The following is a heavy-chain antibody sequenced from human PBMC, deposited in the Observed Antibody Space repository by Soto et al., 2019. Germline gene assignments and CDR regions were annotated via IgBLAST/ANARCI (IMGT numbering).Heavy chain of an antibody. CDR2: ISYDGSNK. V-gene: IGHV3-30*18. Sequence: GGSLRLSCAASGFTFSSYGMHWVRQAPGKGLEWVAVISYDGSNKYYADSVKGRFTISRDNSKNTLYLQMNSLRAEDTAVYYCAKEARAYYDFWSGPMDVWGQGTTVTVSS. J-gene: IGHJ6*02. CDR3: AKEARAYYDFWSGPMDV. D-gene: IGHD3-3*01. CDR1: GFTFSSYG.